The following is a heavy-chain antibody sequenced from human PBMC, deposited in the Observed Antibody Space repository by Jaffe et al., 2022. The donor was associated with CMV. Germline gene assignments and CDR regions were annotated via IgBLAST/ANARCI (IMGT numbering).Heavy chain of an antibody. J-gene: IGHJ6*02. CDR2: ISSSSSYI. CDR3: AREVPTPHLYYYGMDV. Sequence: EVQLVESGGGLVKPGGSLRLSCAASGFTFSSYSMNWVRQAPGKGLEWVSSISSSSSYIYYADSVKGRFTISRDNAKNSLYLQMNSLRAEDTAVYYCAREVPTPHLYYYGMDVWGQGTTVTVSS. CDR1: GFTFSSYS. V-gene: IGHV3-21*01.